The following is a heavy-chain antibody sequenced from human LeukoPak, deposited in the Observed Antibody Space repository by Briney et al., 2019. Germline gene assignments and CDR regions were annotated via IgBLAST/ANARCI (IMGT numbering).Heavy chain of an antibody. Sequence: GASVKVSCKASGYTFTSYGISWVRQAPGQGLEWMGWISAYNGNTNYAQKLQGRVTMTTDTSTSTAYMELRSLRSDDTAVYYCAGVDAGAKTDAFDIWGQGTMVTVSS. CDR3: AGVDAGAKTDAFDI. CDR2: ISAYNGNT. CDR1: GYTFTSYG. J-gene: IGHJ3*02. D-gene: IGHD1-26*01. V-gene: IGHV1-18*01.